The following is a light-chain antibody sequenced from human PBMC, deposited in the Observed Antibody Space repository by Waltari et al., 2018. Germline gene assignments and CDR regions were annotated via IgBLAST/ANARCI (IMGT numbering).Light chain of an antibody. CDR2: GAS. V-gene: IGKV3-15*01. CDR1: RSVSSE. Sequence: EIVMTQSPVTLSVSPGERATLSCRASRSVSSELAWYQQKPGHAPRLLIYGASRRATGIPDRFSGSGSGTEFTLTISSLQSEDGGIYYCQQYHNWPPLTFGGGTKVEIK. CDR3: QQYHNWPPLT. J-gene: IGKJ4*01.